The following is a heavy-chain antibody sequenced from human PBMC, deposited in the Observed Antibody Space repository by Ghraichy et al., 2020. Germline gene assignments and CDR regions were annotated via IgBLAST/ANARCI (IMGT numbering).Heavy chain of an antibody. CDR2: IYYSGST. V-gene: IGHV4-59*01. D-gene: IGHD4-17*01. CDR1: GGSISSYY. J-gene: IGHJ2*01. CDR3: ARVYDYGDYANWYFDL. Sequence: ESLNISCTVSGGSISSYYWSWIRQPPGKGLEWIGYIYYSGSTNYNPSLKSRVTISVDTSKNQFSLKLSSVTAVDTAVYYCARVYDYGDYANWYFDLWGRGTLVTVSS.